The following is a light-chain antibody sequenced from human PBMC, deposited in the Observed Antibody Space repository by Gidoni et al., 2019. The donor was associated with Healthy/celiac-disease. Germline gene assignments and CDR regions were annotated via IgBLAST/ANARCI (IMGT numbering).Light chain of an antibody. V-gene: IGKV1-39*01. Sequence: DLQMTQSPSSMSASVGDRVTITCRASQSISIYLNWYQQKPGKAPKLLIYAASSLQSGVPSRFSGSGSGTAFTLTISSLQPEDFATYYCQQSYSTPITFGQGTRLEIK. CDR1: QSISIY. CDR2: AAS. J-gene: IGKJ5*01. CDR3: QQSYSTPIT.